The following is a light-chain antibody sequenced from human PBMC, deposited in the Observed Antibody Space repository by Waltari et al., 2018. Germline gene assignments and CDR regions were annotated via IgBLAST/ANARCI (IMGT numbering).Light chain of an antibody. Sequence: HSALTPPRSVPESPGPSVTISCTGSRRDGGRSNYVSWYQQHPGKAPKVMIHDVNHRPSGVPDRFSGSKSGNTASLTISGLQAEDEADYYCFSYAGSPWVFGGGTKLTVL. V-gene: IGLV2-11*01. CDR3: FSYAGSPWV. CDR1: RRDGGRSNY. J-gene: IGLJ3*02. CDR2: DVN.